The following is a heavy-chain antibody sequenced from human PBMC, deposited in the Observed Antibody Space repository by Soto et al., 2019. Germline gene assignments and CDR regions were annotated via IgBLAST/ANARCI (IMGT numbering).Heavy chain of an antibody. CDR1: GGSISSYY. CDR2: IYYSGST. Sequence: QVQLQESGPGLVKPSETLSLTCTVSGGSISSYYWSWIRQPPGKGLEWIGYIYYSGSTNYNPSLKSRVTISXDXXXNQFSLXLSSVXAXXXXVYYCARQVXXPYGSGSYFDYWGQGTLVTVSS. V-gene: IGHV4-59*08. D-gene: IGHD3-10*01. J-gene: IGHJ4*02. CDR3: ARQVXXPYGSGSYFDY.